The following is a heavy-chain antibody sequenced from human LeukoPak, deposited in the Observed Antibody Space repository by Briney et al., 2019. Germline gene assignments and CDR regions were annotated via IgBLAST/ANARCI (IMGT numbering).Heavy chain of an antibody. D-gene: IGHD5-24*01. Sequence: SVKVSCKASGGTFSSYAISWVRQAPGQGLEWMGGIIPIFGTANYAQKFQGRVTITADKSTSTAYMELSSLRSEDTAVYYCARDRGWLQLKGIFDYWGQGTLVTVSS. V-gene: IGHV1-69*06. J-gene: IGHJ4*02. CDR2: IIPIFGTA. CDR1: GGTFSSYA. CDR3: ARDRGWLQLKGIFDY.